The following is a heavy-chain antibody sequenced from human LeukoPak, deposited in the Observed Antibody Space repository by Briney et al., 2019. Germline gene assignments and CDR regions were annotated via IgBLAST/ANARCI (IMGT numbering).Heavy chain of an antibody. J-gene: IGHJ4*02. Sequence: PGGSLRLSCAASGFSVSSNYMTWVRQAPGKGLEWVSVIYSGGRTYYADSVKGRFTISRDNSKNTLYLQMNSLRVEDTAVYYCARVPPGLIDYWGQGTLVTVSS. D-gene: IGHD3/OR15-3a*01. CDR3: ARVPPGLIDY. V-gene: IGHV3-53*01. CDR2: IYSGGRT. CDR1: GFSVSSNY.